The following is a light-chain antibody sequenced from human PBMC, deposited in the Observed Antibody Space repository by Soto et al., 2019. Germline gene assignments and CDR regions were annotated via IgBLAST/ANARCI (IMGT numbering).Light chain of an antibody. J-gene: IGKJ4*01. CDR1: QSVSSY. CDR2: DAS. CDR3: QQRSNWPLLT. V-gene: IGKV3-11*01. Sequence: EIVWTQSPATMSLSPVERATLSCRASQSVSSYLSCYQQKPGQAPRLLIYDASNRATGIPARFSGSGSGTDFTLPISSREPEDFAVYYCQQRSNWPLLTFGGGTKVEIK.